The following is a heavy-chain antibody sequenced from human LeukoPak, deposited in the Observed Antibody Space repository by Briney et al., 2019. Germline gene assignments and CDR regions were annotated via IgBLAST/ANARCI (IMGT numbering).Heavy chain of an antibody. CDR3: ASSHRGVRGVLNWFDP. J-gene: IGHJ5*02. Sequence: SETLSLTCTVSGGSITSNNYYWGWIRQPPGKGLEWIGSIYYSGSTYYNPSLKSRVTISVDTSRNQLSLKLSSVTAADTAVYFCASSHRGVRGVLNWFDPWGQGTLVTVSS. CDR2: IYYSGST. V-gene: IGHV4-39*07. D-gene: IGHD3-10*01. CDR1: GGSITSNNYY.